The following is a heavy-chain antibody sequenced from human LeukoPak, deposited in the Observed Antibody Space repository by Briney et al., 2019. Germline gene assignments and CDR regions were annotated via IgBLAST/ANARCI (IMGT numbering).Heavy chain of an antibody. J-gene: IGHJ6*03. Sequence: PGGSLRLSCTASGFTFSSYWMSWVRQAPGKGLEWVANIKQDGSEKYYVDSVKGRFTISRDNAENSLYLQMNSLRAEDTAVYYCARARRSSGWYGPNYYYFYYMDVWGKGTTVTVSS. CDR1: GFTFSSYW. CDR3: ARARRSSGWYGPNYYYFYYMDV. V-gene: IGHV3-7*01. D-gene: IGHD6-19*01. CDR2: IKQDGSEK.